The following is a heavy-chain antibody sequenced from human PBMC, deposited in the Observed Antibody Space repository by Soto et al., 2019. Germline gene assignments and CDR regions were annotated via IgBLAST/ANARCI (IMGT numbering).Heavy chain of an antibody. CDR2: IKDGGST. J-gene: IGHJ4*02. CDR3: ARGQEGVVATH. D-gene: IGHD2-15*01. Sequence: QVQLQQWGAGLLKPSETLSLTCAVNGGSFTGYYWSWVRQPPGKGLEWIGEIKDGGSTNYSPSLRSRVPISADTSKKQCSLKVTSVTAADTAVYYCARGQEGVVATHWDQGTLVTVSS. CDR1: GGSFTGYY. V-gene: IGHV4-34*01.